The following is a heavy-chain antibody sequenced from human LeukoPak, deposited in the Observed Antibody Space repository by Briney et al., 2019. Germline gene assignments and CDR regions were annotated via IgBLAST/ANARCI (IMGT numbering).Heavy chain of an antibody. CDR2: INPNSGGT. J-gene: IGHJ4*02. V-gene: IGHV1-2*02. CDR1: GYTFTGYY. Sequence: ASVKVSCKASGYTFTGYYMHWVRQAPGQGLEWMGWINPNSGGTNYAQKLQGRVTMTTDTSTSTAYMELRSLRSDDTAVYYCARDRRVVVPAAIGELDYWGRGTLVTVSS. CDR3: ARDRRVVVPAAIGELDY. D-gene: IGHD2-2*02.